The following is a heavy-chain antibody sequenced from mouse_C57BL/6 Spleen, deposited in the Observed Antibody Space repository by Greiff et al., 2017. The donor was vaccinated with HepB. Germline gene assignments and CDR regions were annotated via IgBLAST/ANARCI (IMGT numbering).Heavy chain of an antibody. D-gene: IGHD1-1*01. CDR3: ARSYYYGSNSYWYFDV. Sequence: EVMLVESGPGLAKPSQTLSLTCSVTGYSITSDYWNWIRKFPGNKLEYMGYISYSGSTYYNPSLKSRISITRDTSKNQYYLQLNSVTTEDTATYYCARSYYYGSNSYWYFDVWGTGTTVTVSS. V-gene: IGHV3-8*01. J-gene: IGHJ1*03. CDR2: ISYSGST. CDR1: GYSITSDY.